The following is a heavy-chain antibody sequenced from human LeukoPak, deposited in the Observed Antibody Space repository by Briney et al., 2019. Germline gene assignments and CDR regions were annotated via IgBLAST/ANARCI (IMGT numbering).Heavy chain of an antibody. CDR1: GFNFRDHW. Sequence: GGSLRLSCAVSGFNFRDHWMDWVRQAPGKGLQWVGHVKNDGSETYYLDSLKGRFSISRDNTNNALYLQMNSLRVEDTAVYYCVKNDGWFHLAQWGQGTLVTVSS. D-gene: IGHD6-19*01. CDR2: VKNDGSET. V-gene: IGHV3-7*03. CDR3: VKNDGWFHLAQ. J-gene: IGHJ4*02.